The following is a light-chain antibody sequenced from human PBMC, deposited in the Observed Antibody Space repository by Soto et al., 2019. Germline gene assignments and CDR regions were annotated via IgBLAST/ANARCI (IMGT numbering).Light chain of an antibody. V-gene: IGKV2-30*02. CDR1: QSLIHSDGNTY. J-gene: IGKJ1*01. CDR2: KVS. CDR3: RQGTHWAWT. Sequence: DVVMTQSPLSLPVTLGQPASISCRSSQSLIHSDGNTYLNWFQQRPGQSPRRLIYKVSDRDSGVPDRFGGSGSGPDFTLNISSVEAEEVGVYYCRQGTHWAWTFGQGTEVEIK.